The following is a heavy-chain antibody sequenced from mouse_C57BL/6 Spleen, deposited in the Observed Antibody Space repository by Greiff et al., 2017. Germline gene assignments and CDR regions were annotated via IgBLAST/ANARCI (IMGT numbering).Heavy chain of an antibody. V-gene: IGHV10-3*01. CDR2: IRSNSSNYST. CDR3: VRAGDYDWGDFDV. Sequence: EVQLVESGGGLVQPKGSLKLSCAASGFTFNTYAMPWVRQAPGKGLEWVARIRSNSSNYSTYYADSVKDRFTISSDESPSELYMHMNNLKTEDTAMYYCVRAGDYDWGDFDVWGTGTTVTVSS. J-gene: IGHJ1*03. CDR1: GFTFNTYA. D-gene: IGHD2-4*01.